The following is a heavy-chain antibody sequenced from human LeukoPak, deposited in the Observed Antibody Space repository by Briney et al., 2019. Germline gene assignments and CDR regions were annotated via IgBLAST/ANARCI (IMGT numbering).Heavy chain of an antibody. V-gene: IGHV3-30*02. CDR2: IRYDGSNK. Sequence: TGGSLRLSCAASGFTFSSYGMHWVRQAPGKGLEWVAFIRYDGSNKYYADSVKGRFTISRDNSKNTLYLQMNSLRAEDTAVYYCAREREWIQLPAMRSYYYMDVWGKGTTVTASS. CDR1: GFTFSSYG. D-gene: IGHD5-18*01. J-gene: IGHJ6*03. CDR3: AREREWIQLPAMRSYYYMDV.